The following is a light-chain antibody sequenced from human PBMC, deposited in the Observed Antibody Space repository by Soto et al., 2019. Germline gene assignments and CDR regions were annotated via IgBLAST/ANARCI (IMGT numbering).Light chain of an antibody. CDR1: QGIRND. CDR2: VAS. CDR3: LQDYNYPLS. V-gene: IGKV1-6*01. J-gene: IGKJ4*01. Sequence: AIQMTQSPSSLSASLGDRVTITCRASQGIRNDLGWYQQKPGKAPKLLIYVASSLQSGVPSRFSGSGSGTDFTLTISSLQPEDFATYYCLQDYNYPLSFGGGTKVDIK.